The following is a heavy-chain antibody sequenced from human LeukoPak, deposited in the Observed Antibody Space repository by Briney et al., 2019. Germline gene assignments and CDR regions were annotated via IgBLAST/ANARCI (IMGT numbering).Heavy chain of an antibody. CDR3: ASNRDYFDY. CDR2: IYYSGST. Sequence: SETLSLTCTVSGGSISSSSYFWRWIRQPPGKGLEWIGSIYYSGSTYYNPSLKSRVTISVDTSKNQFSLKLSSVTAADTAVYYWASNRDYFDYWGQGTLVTVSS. J-gene: IGHJ4*02. D-gene: IGHD1-14*01. CDR1: GGSISSSSYF. V-gene: IGHV4-39*07.